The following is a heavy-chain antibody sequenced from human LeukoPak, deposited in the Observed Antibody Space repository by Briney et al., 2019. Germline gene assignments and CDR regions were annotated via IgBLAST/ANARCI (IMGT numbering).Heavy chain of an antibody. V-gene: IGHV1-69*13. CDR3: ASYSPYGSGRNDY. D-gene: IGHD3-10*01. Sequence: EASVKVSCKASGGTFSSYAISWVRQAPGQGLEWMGGIIPIFGTANYAQKFQGRVTITADESTSTAYMELSSLRSDDTAVYYCASYSPYGSGRNDYWGQGTLVTVSS. CDR1: GGTFSSYA. J-gene: IGHJ4*02. CDR2: IIPIFGTA.